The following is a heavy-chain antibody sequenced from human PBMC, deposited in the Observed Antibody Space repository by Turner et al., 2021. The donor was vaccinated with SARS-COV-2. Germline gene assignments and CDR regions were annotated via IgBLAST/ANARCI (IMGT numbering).Heavy chain of an antibody. CDR1: GGSISSYF. D-gene: IGHD6-19*01. Sequence: QVQLQESGPGLVKPLEPLSLTCTVSGGSISSYFWNWIRQPPGKGLEWIAYIYFSGSTNYNPSLKSRVTISVDTSKNQFSLKLSSVTAADTAVYYCARHGFSGWDGGGMDVWGQGTTVTVSS. CDR2: IYFSGST. V-gene: IGHV4-59*08. CDR3: ARHGFSGWDGGGMDV. J-gene: IGHJ6*02.